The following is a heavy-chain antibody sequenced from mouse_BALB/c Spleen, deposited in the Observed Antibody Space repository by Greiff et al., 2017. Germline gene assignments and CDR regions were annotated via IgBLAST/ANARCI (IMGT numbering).Heavy chain of an antibody. Sequence: VHVKQSGPELVKPGASVKIPCKASGYTFTDYNMDWVKQSHGKSLEWIGDINPNNGGTIYNQKFKGKATLTVDKSSSTAYMELRSLTSEDTAVYYCARGGNYYGSRKGFAYWGQGTLVTVSA. J-gene: IGHJ3*01. CDR2: INPNNGGT. D-gene: IGHD1-1*01. CDR3: ARGGNYYGSRKGFAY. CDR1: GYTFTDYN. V-gene: IGHV1-18*01.